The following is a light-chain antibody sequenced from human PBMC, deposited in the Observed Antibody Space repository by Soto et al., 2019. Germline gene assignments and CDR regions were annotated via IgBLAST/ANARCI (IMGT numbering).Light chain of an antibody. V-gene: IGLV2-14*03. CDR1: GNDIGGFNF. J-gene: IGLJ1*01. CDR2: DVS. Sequence: QSVLTQPASVSGSPGQSITISCTGTGNDIGGFNFVSWYQQHPGKAPKLIIYDVSDRPSGVSNRFSGSKSGNTASLTISGLQTEDEAAYYCGSYTGTTTLGYVFGTGTQLTVL. CDR3: GSYTGTTTLGYV.